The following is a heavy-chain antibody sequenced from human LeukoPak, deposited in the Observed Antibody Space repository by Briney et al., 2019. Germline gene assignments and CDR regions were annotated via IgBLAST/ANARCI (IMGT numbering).Heavy chain of an antibody. D-gene: IGHD3/OR15-3a*01. CDR1: GVSISSSNSY. CDR2: IYYSGNT. Sequence: SETLSLACTVSGVSISSSNSYWGWIRQPPGKGLEWIGSIYYSGNTYYNASLKSQVSMSIDTSKKQFSLRLPSVTAADTAVYYCARQTGSGLFILPGGQGTLVTVS. V-gene: IGHV4-39*01. J-gene: IGHJ4*02. CDR3: ARQTGSGLFILP.